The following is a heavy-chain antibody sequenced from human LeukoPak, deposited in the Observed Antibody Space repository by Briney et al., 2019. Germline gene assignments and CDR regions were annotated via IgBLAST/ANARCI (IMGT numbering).Heavy chain of an antibody. J-gene: IGHJ5*02. Sequence: PGGSLRLSCAASGFTFTDHYMSWIRQAPGKGLGWLSYISNSGTTIHYTDSVKGRFTISRDNAKNSLYLQMNRLRAEDTAVYYCARGAGPLFDPWGQGTLVTVSS. V-gene: IGHV3-11*01. CDR2: ISNSGTTI. CDR3: ARGAGPLFDP. CDR1: GFTFTDHY.